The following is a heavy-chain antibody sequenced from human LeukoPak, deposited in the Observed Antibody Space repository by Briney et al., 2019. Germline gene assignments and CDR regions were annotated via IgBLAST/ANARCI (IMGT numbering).Heavy chain of an antibody. J-gene: IGHJ4*02. CDR3: ARHSSGWRPIDF. V-gene: IGHV1-18*01. D-gene: IGHD6-19*01. CDR2: ISAYNGNK. Sequence: ASVKVPCKASGYTFTSYGISWVRQAPGQGLEWMGRISAYNGNKNYAQKLQGRVTMTTDTSTSTAYMELRSLRSDDTAVYYCARHSSGWRPIDFWGQGTLVTVSS. CDR1: GYTFTSYG.